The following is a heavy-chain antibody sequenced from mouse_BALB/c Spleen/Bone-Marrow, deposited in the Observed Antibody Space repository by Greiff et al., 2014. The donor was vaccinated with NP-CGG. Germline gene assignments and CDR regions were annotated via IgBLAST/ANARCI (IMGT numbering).Heavy chain of an antibody. CDR2: IDPANGNI. J-gene: IGHJ3*01. CDR1: GFNIKDTY. V-gene: IGHV14-3*02. D-gene: IGHD2-14*01. Sequence: VQLQQSGAELVKPGASVRLSCTASGFNIKDTYIHWVKQRPEQGLEWFGRIDPANGNIRYDPKFQGKATITSDTSSNTAYLQLSSLTSEDTAVYYCARGYGPWFAYWGQGTLATVSA. CDR3: ARGYGPWFAY.